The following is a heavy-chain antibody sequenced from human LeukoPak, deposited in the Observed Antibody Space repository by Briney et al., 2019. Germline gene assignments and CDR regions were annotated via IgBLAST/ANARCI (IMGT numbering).Heavy chain of an antibody. Sequence: GGSLRLSCAASGFTFSNYAMTWVRQAPGKGLEWVSGISNSGSSTYYADSVKGRSTISRDNSKNTLYLQMNSLRAEDTAVYYCAKGWGTTMVRGGSLYFDYWGQGTLVTVSS. CDR1: GFTFSNYA. CDR2: ISNSGSST. V-gene: IGHV3-23*01. D-gene: IGHD3-10*01. J-gene: IGHJ4*02. CDR3: AKGWGTTMVRGGSLYFDY.